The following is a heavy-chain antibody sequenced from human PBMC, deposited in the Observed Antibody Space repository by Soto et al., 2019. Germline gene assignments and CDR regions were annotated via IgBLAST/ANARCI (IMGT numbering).Heavy chain of an antibody. CDR3: ARMKTLDCSGGSCYSISVAFDI. J-gene: IGHJ3*02. Sequence: ASVKVSCKASGYTLTGYYMHWVRQAPGQGLEWMGWINPNSGGTNYAQKFQGWVTMTRDTSISTAYMELSRLRSDDTAVYYCARMKTLDCSGGSCYSISVAFDIWGQGTMVTVSS. CDR2: INPNSGGT. CDR1: GYTLTGYY. V-gene: IGHV1-2*04. D-gene: IGHD2-15*01.